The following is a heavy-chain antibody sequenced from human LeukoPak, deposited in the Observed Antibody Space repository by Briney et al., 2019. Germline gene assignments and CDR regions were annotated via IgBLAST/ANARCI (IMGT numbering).Heavy chain of an antibody. Sequence: GGSLRLSCAASGFTFSSYWMGWVRQAPGKGLEWVANIKQDGSEKYYVDSVKGRFTISRDNAKNSVYLQMNSLRAEDTAMYYCARSTAGLDYWGQGTLVTVSS. CDR2: IKQDGSEK. CDR3: ARSTAGLDY. V-gene: IGHV3-7*01. CDR1: GFTFSSYW. D-gene: IGHD4-11*01. J-gene: IGHJ4*02.